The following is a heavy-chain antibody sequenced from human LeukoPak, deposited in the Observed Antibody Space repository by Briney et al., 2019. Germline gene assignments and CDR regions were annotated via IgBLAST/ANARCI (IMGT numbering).Heavy chain of an antibody. D-gene: IGHD2-2*01. CDR1: GVTISSSGHY. J-gene: IGHJ5*02. Sequence: SETLSLTCTVSGVTISSSGHYWAWLRQPPGKGLEWIGSIYYSGSTYYNPSLKSRVTISVDTSKSQFSLKLSSVTAADTAVYYCARLIVLPAAYFDPWGQGTLVTVSS. CDR2: IYYSGST. V-gene: IGHV4-39*01. CDR3: ARLIVLPAAYFDP.